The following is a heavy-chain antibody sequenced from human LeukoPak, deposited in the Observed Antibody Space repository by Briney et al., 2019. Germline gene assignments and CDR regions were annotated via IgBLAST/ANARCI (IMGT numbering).Heavy chain of an antibody. Sequence: PSETLSLTFTVSGGSISSGSYYWSWIRQPAGKGLEWIGRIYTSGSTNYNPSLKSRVTISVDTSKNQFSLKLSSVTAADTAVYYCARDAELELQGDYFDYWGQGTLVTVSS. V-gene: IGHV4-61*02. D-gene: IGHD1-7*01. CDR1: GGSISSGSYY. CDR3: ARDAELELQGDYFDY. CDR2: IYTSGST. J-gene: IGHJ4*02.